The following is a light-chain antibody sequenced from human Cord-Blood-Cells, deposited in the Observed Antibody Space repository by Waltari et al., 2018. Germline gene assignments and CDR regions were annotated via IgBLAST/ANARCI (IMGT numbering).Light chain of an antibody. CDR2: DVS. J-gene: IGLJ2*01. CDR3: SSYTSSSTVV. CDR1: SSDAGGYNY. V-gene: IGLV2-14*01. Sequence: QSALTQPSSVSGSPGQSITISCPGTSSDAGGYNYVSWYPQHPGKAPKLMIYDVSNRPSGVSNRFSGSKSGNTASLTISGLQAEDEADYYCSSYTSSSTVVFGGGTKLTVL.